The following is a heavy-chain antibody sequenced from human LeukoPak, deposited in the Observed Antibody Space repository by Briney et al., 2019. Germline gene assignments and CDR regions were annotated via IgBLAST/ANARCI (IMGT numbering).Heavy chain of an antibody. CDR3: ARGSSCRTSCYRDFDY. Sequence: ASVKVSCKASGYTFTIYDINWVRQATGQGLEWMGWMNPNSGNTGYAQKFQGRVTMTRNTSISTAYMELSSLRSEDTAVYYCARGSSCRTSCYRDFDYWGQGTLVTVSS. V-gene: IGHV1-8*01. D-gene: IGHD2-2*02. CDR1: GYTFTIYD. J-gene: IGHJ4*02. CDR2: MNPNSGNT.